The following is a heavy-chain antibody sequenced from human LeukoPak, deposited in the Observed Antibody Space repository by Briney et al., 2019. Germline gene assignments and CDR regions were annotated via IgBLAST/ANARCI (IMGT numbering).Heavy chain of an antibody. J-gene: IGHJ4*02. CDR3: AKGAIAALNAYFDY. CDR2: ISGSGGNT. Sequence: PGGSLRLSCAASGFTFSSSAMSWVRQAPGKGLEWVSAISGSGGNTYYADSVKGRFTISRDNSKNTLYLQMNSLRAEDMAVYYCAKGAIAALNAYFDYWGQGTLVTVSS. CDR1: GFTFSSSA. V-gene: IGHV3-23*01. D-gene: IGHD2-15*01.